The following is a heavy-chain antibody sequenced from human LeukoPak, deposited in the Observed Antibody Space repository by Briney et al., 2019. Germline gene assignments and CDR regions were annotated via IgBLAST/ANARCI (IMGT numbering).Heavy chain of an antibody. CDR3: AKEPNWGVCPDY. Sequence: PGRFLRLSCTGSGFTFSSYGMHWVRQAPGKGLEWVAVISYDGSNKYYADSVKGRFTISRDNSKNTLYLQMNSLTTEDTAVFYCAKEPNWGVCPDYWGQGTLVTVSS. V-gene: IGHV3-30*18. CDR2: ISYDGSNK. CDR1: GFTFSSYG. D-gene: IGHD7-27*01. J-gene: IGHJ4*02.